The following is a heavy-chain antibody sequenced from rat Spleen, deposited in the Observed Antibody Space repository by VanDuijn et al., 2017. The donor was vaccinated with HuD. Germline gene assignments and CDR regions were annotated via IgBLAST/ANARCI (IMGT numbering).Heavy chain of an antibody. CDR3: ASPVPYFDY. Sequence: EVQLVESGGGLVQPGRSLKLSCAASGFTFSNYYMAWVRQAPTKGLEWVATISYGGSNTYYRDSVKGRFTISRDNAKSTLYLQMDSLRSEDTATYYCASPVPYFDYWGQGVMVTVSS. J-gene: IGHJ2*01. CDR1: GFTFSNYY. CDR2: ISYGGSNT. V-gene: IGHV5-25*01.